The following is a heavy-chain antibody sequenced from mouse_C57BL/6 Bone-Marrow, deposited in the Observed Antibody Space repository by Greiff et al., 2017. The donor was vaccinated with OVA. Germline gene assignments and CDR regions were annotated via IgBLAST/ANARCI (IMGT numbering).Heavy chain of an antibody. J-gene: IGHJ4*01. CDR3: ARSDYYGSSYPYYYAMDY. CDR1: GYTFTDHT. Sequence: VQLKESDAELVKPGASVKISCKVSGYTFTDHTIHWMKQRPEQGLEWIGYIYPRDGSTKYNEKFKGKATLTADKSSSTAYMQLNSLTSEDSAVYFCARSDYYGSSYPYYYAMDYWGQGTSVTVSS. V-gene: IGHV1-78*01. D-gene: IGHD1-1*01. CDR2: IYPRDGST.